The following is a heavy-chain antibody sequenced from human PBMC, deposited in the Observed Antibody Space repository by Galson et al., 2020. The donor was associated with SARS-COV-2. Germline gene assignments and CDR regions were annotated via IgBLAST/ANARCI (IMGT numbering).Heavy chain of an antibody. CDR3: ARRRIQLWSYFDY. J-gene: IGHJ4*02. D-gene: IGHD5-18*01. Sequence: SETLSLICAVYGGSFSGYYWNWIRQPPGKGLEWLGEINHSGSTNYNPSLKSRITISVDTSKNQFSLKLSSVTAADTAVYYCARRRIQLWSYFDYWGQGTLVTVSS. V-gene: IGHV4-34*01. CDR2: INHSGST. CDR1: GGSFSGYY.